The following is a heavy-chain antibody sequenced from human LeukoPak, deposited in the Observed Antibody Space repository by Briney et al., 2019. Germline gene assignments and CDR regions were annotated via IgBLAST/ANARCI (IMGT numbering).Heavy chain of an antibody. V-gene: IGHV3-48*02. Sequence: PGGSLRLSCAVSGFTFSSYAMNWVRQAPGKGLEWVSYIGSRSGTIFYADSVKGRFTISRDNAKNSLYLQMNSLRDEDTAVYYCARDRTNYYDSSGYHDYYGMDVWGQGTTVTVSS. CDR2: IGSRSGTI. D-gene: IGHD3-22*01. CDR1: GFTFSSYA. CDR3: ARDRTNYYDSSGYHDYYGMDV. J-gene: IGHJ6*02.